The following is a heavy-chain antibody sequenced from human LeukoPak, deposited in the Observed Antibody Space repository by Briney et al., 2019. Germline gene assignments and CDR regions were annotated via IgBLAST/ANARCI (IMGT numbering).Heavy chain of an antibody. CDR2: IYYSGST. CDR1: GGSISSYY. Sequence: SETLSLTCTVSGGSISSYYWSWIRQPPGKGLEWIGYIYYSGSTNYNPSLKSRVTISVDTSKNQFSLKLSSVTAADTAVYYCARAGGSGSYYKEGPYNWFDPWGQGTLVTVSS. CDR3: ARAGGSGSYYKEGPYNWFDP. V-gene: IGHV4-59*01. J-gene: IGHJ5*02. D-gene: IGHD3-10*01.